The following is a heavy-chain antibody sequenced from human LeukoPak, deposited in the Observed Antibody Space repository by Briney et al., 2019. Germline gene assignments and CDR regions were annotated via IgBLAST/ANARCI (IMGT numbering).Heavy chain of an antibody. CDR3: AIPSGSYSTDAFDI. CDR2: IIPILGIA. V-gene: IGHV1-69*02. D-gene: IGHD1-26*01. CDR1: GYTFSSYT. J-gene: IGHJ3*02. Sequence: SVKVSCKASGYTFSSYTISWVRQAPGHGLEWMGRIIPILGIANYAQKFQGRVTITADKSTSTAYMELSSLRSEDTAVYYCAIPSGSYSTDAFDIWGQGTMVTVSS.